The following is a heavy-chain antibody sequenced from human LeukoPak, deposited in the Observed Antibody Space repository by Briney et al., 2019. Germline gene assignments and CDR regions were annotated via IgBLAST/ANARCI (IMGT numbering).Heavy chain of an antibody. J-gene: IGHJ5*02. D-gene: IGHD2-8*02. CDR1: GFTFSSYA. CDR3: AKDFLSGPFDP. CDR2: ISGGGGST. Sequence: GGSLRLSCAASGFTFSSYAMSWVRQAPGKGLEWVSSISGGGGSTYYADSVKGRFTISRDNSKNTLYLQMNSLRAEDTAVYYCAKDFLSGPFDPWGKGTLVTVSS. V-gene: IGHV3-23*01.